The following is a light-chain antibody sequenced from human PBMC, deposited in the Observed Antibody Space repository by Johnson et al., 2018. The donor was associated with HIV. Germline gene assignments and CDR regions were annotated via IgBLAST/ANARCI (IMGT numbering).Light chain of an antibody. J-gene: IGLJ1*01. Sequence: QSVLTQPPSVSAAPGQKVTISCSGSGSNIGNNYVSWYQQLPGSAPKLLIYENNKRPSGIPGRFSGSKSGTSATLGITGLQTGDEADYYCGTWDSSLSADVFGPGTKVTFL. CDR2: ENN. CDR3: GTWDSSLSADV. V-gene: IGLV1-51*02. CDR1: GSNIGNNY.